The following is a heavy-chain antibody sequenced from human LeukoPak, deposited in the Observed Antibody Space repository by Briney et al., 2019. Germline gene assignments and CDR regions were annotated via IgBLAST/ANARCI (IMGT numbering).Heavy chain of an antibody. CDR1: GFTFSSYT. CDR2: FYSGGST. CDR3: ARGEPLYYFDY. J-gene: IGHJ4*02. D-gene: IGHD1-14*01. Sequence: GGSLRLSCAASGFTFSSYTMSWVRQAPGKGLEWVSVFYSGGSTYYADSVKGRFTISRDNSENTLYLQMNSLRAEDTAVYYCARGEPLYYFDYWGQGTLVTVSS. V-gene: IGHV3-53*01.